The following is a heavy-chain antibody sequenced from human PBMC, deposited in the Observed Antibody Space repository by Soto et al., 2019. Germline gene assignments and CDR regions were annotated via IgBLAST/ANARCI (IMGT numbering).Heavy chain of an antibody. J-gene: IGHJ4*02. CDR3: ARDTAMVPGY. CDR2: ISYDGSNK. D-gene: IGHD5-18*01. CDR1: GFTFSSYA. V-gene: IGHV3-30-3*01. Sequence: QVQLVESGGGVVQPGRSLRLSCAASGFTFSSYAMHWVRQAPGKGLEWVAVISYDGSNKYYADSVKGRFTISRDNSKNTLYLQMNSLRAEETAVYYCARDTAMVPGYWGQGTLVTVSS.